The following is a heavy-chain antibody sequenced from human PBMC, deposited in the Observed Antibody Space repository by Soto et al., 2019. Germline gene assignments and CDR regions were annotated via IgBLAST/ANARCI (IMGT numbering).Heavy chain of an antibody. Sequence: GGSLRLSCAASGFTFDDYAMHWVRQAPGKGLEWVSVISGDGGSAYYADSVKGRFTISRDNSKNTLYLQMNSLRTEDTALYYCAKDMRVVVVTDAFDIWGQGTMVTVSS. D-gene: IGHD2-21*02. CDR3: AKDMRVVVVTDAFDI. CDR1: GFTFDDYA. V-gene: IGHV3-43*02. CDR2: ISGDGGSA. J-gene: IGHJ3*02.